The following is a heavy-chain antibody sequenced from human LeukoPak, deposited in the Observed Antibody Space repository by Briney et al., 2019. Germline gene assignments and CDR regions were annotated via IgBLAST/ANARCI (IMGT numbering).Heavy chain of an antibody. CDR2: IYYSGST. CDR1: GGSISNYY. Sequence: SETLSLTCTVSGGSISNYYWSWIRQPPGKGLEWIGYIYYSGSTNYNPSLKSRVTISVDTSKYQFSLKLSSVTAADTAVYYCARNREVHYDMDVWGRGTTVIVSS. D-gene: IGHD3-10*01. V-gene: IGHV4-59*12. J-gene: IGHJ6*02. CDR3: ARNREVHYDMDV.